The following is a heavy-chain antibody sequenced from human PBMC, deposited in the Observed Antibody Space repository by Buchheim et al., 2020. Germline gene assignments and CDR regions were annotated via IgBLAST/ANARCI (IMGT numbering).Heavy chain of an antibody. V-gene: IGHV4-39*07. CDR2: IYYSGST. Sequence: QLQLQESGPGLVKPSETLSLTCTVSGCSISSSSYYWGWIRQPPGKGLEWIGSIYYSGSTYYNPSLKSRVTISVDTSKNQFSLKLSSVTAADTAVYYCARDRGGGYCSGGSCYKSNNWFDPWGQGTL. J-gene: IGHJ5*02. CDR3: ARDRGGGYCSGGSCYKSNNWFDP. CDR1: GCSISSSSYY. D-gene: IGHD2-15*01.